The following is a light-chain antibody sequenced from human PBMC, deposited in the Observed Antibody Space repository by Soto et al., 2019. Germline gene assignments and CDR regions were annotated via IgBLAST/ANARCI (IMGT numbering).Light chain of an antibody. CDR1: QSLLYSSNNYNY. CDR2: WAS. V-gene: IGKV4-1*01. Sequence: DIVMTQSPDFLALSLGERATVNCKSSQSLLYSSNNYNYLAWYQQKQGQPPKLLIYWASTRESGVPDRFSGSGSGTDFTLTISSLQAEDVAVYYCQQYISTPRTFGQGTKVEIK. J-gene: IGKJ1*01. CDR3: QQYISTPRT.